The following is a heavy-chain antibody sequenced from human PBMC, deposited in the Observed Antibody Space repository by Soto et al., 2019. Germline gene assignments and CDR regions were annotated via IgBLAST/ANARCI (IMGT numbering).Heavy chain of an antibody. D-gene: IGHD2-2*01. CDR1: GGTFSSYA. V-gene: IGHV1-69*06. Sequence: QVQLVQSGAEVKKPGSSVKVSCKASGGTFSSYAISWVRQAPGQGLEWMGGIIPIFGTANYAQKFQGRVTITADKSTSTAYMELNSLRSEDTAVYYCARNLYCSSTSCYLPSYYYGMDVWGQGTTVTVSS. J-gene: IGHJ6*02. CDR3: ARNLYCSSTSCYLPSYYYGMDV. CDR2: IIPIFGTA.